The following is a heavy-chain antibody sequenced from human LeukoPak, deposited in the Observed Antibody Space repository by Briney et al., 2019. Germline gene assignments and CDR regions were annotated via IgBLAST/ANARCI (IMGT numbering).Heavy chain of an antibody. CDR2: IYYSGST. V-gene: IGHV4-39*01. J-gene: IGHJ5*02. CDR1: GGSISSSSYY. CDR3: APERSGAATP. D-gene: IGHD1-26*01. Sequence: SETLSVTCPVPGGSISSSSYYWGWIRQPPGKGLEWIGSIYYSGSTYYNPSLKSRVTISVDTSKNQFSLKLSSVTAADTAVYYCAPERSGAATPWGQGTLVTVSS.